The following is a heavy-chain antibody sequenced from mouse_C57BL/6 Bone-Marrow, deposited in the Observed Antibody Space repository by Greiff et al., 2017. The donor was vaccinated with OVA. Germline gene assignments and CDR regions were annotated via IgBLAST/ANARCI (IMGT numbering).Heavy chain of an antibody. CDR3: TTWSPFAY. CDR2: IDPENGDT. J-gene: IGHJ3*01. V-gene: IGHV14-4*01. CDR1: GFNIKDDY. Sequence: VQLKESGAELVRPGASVKLSCTASGFNIKDDYMHWVKQRPEQGLEWIGWIDPENGDTEYASKFQGKATITADTSSNTAYLQLSSLTSEDTAVYYCTTWSPFAYWGQGTLVTVSA.